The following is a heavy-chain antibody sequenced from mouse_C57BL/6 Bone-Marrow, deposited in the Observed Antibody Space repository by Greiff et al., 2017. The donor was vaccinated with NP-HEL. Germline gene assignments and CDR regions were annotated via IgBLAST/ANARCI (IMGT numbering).Heavy chain of an antibody. V-gene: IGHV14-4*01. Sequence: VQLQQSGAELVRPGASVKLSCKVSGFNIKDDYMHWVKQRPEQGLEWIGWIDPENGDTEYASKFKGKATITADTSSNTASLQLSSLTSEDTAVYYCTTGGSSPYAMDYWGQGTSVTVSS. CDR3: TTGGSSPYAMDY. J-gene: IGHJ4*01. CDR1: GFNIKDDY. D-gene: IGHD1-1*01. CDR2: IDPENGDT.